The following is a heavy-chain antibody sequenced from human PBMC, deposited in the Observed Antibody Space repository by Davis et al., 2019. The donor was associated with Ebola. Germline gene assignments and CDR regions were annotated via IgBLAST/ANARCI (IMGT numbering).Heavy chain of an antibody. CDR3: ATLRRTITGMDDGFDI. J-gene: IGHJ3*02. CDR1: GYSLTSYW. V-gene: IGHV5-51*01. Sequence: GESLKISCKGSGYSLTSYWIGWVRQMPGKGLEWMGIIYPGDSDTRYSPSFRGQVTISADKSIKTAFLQWSSLKASDTAMYYCATLRRTITGMDDGFDIWGQGTMVTVSS. D-gene: IGHD1-20*01. CDR2: IYPGDSDT.